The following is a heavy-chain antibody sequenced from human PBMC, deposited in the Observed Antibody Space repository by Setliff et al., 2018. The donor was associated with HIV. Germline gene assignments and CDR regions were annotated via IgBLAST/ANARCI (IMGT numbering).Heavy chain of an antibody. CDR2: IYPGDSDT. CDR1: GYSFTNYW. CDR3: IRRRRAPGTGDLESY. J-gene: IGHJ4*02. V-gene: IGHV5-51*01. Sequence: PGESLKISCQASGYSFTNYWIGWVRQMPGKGLEWMGVIYPGDSDTRYSPSFQGQVTISADRSITPAYLKWSSLKVSDTAMYYCIRRRRAPGTGDLESYWGQGTLVTVSS. D-gene: IGHD7-27*01.